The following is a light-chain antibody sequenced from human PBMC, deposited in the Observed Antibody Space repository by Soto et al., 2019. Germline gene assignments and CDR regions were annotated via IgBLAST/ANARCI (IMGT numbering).Light chain of an antibody. Sequence: DIQMTQSPSTLSASVGDRVTITCRASQSISSWLAWYQQKPGKAPKLLIYEATSSEIGVQPRFSGSGFGTEFALTICSLEPDDVETCYCQRYTASSTFGQGTRLEIK. CDR2: EAT. CDR3: QRYTASST. CDR1: QSISSW. J-gene: IGKJ1*01. V-gene: IGKV1-5*03.